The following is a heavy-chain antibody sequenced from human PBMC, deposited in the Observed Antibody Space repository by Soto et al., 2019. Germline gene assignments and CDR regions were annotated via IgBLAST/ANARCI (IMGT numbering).Heavy chain of an antibody. J-gene: IGHJ5*02. Sequence: PSETLSLTCTVPGGSISSGGYYWSWIRQHPGKGLEWIGYIHYSGSTYYNPSLKSRVTISVDTSKNQFSLKLSSLRSEDTAVYYCARGGVAARSWGQGTLVTVSS. CDR2: IHYSGST. CDR3: ARGGVAARS. CDR1: GGSISSGGYY. V-gene: IGHV4-31*03. D-gene: IGHD6-6*01.